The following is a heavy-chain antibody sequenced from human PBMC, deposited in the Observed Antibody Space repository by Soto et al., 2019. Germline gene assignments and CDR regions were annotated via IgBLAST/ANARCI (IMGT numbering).Heavy chain of an antibody. D-gene: IGHD5-12*01. CDR1: GGSISSYY. V-gene: IGHV4-59*01. CDR3: ATHRRPTNPLTQRPSHYYYMDV. CDR2: IYYSGST. Sequence: SETLSLTCTVSGGSISSYYWSWIRQPPGKGLEWIGYIYYSGSTNYNPSLKSRVTISVDTSKNQFSLKLSSVTAADTAVYYCATHRRPTNPLTQRPSHYYYMDVWGKGTTVTVSS. J-gene: IGHJ6*03.